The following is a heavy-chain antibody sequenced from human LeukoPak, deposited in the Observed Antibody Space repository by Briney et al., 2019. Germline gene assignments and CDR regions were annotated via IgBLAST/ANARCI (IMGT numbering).Heavy chain of an antibody. Sequence: GASVKVSCKASGGTFSSYAISWVRQAPGQGLEWMGRIIPILGIANYAQKFQGRVTITADKSTSTAYMELSSLRSEDTAVYYCASRGLYSYGLNWFDPWGQGTLVTVSS. D-gene: IGHD5-18*01. CDR2: IIPILGIA. J-gene: IGHJ5*02. CDR3: ASRGLYSYGLNWFDP. V-gene: IGHV1-69*04. CDR1: GGTFSSYA.